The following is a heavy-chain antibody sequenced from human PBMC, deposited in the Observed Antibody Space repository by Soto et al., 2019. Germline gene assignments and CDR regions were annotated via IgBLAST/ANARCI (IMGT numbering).Heavy chain of an antibody. CDR1: GYTFTSYY. Sequence: ASLEVSCKASGYTFTSYYIHWVRQAPGQGLEWMGIINPSGGSTSYAQKFQGRVTMTRDTSKRTVYMELSRLRSEDTAVYYCAREEKVEMATIHYYYGMDVWGQGTTVNVYS. CDR3: AREEKVEMATIHYYYGMDV. J-gene: IGHJ6*02. CDR2: INPSGGST. V-gene: IGHV1-46*01. D-gene: IGHD5-12*01.